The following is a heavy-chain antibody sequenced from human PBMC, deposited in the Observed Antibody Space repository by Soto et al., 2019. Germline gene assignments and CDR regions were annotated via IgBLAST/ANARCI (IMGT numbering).Heavy chain of an antibody. J-gene: IGHJ5*02. CDR2: IIPIFGTA. D-gene: IGHD4-17*01. V-gene: IGHV1-69*13. Sequence: SVKVSCKASGGTFSSYAISWVRQAPGQGLEWMGGIIPIFGTANYAQKFQGRVTITADESTSTAYMELSSLRSEDTAVYYCARDSYGDYVWFDPWGQGTLVTVSS. CDR1: GGTFSSYA. CDR3: ARDSYGDYVWFDP.